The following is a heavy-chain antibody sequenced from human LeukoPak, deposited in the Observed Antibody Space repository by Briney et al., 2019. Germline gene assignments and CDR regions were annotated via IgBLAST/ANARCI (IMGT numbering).Heavy chain of an antibody. D-gene: IGHD3-22*01. CDR3: AAPPPRSYYYDSSGQLGY. J-gene: IGHJ4*02. CDR2: INSDGSST. CDR1: GFTFSSYW. Sequence: GGSLRLSCAASGFTFSSYWMHWVRQAPGKGLVWVSRINSDGSSTSYADSVKGRFTISRDNAKNTLYLQMNSLRAEDTAVYYCAAPPPRSYYYDSSGQLGYWGQGTLVTVSS. V-gene: IGHV3-74*01.